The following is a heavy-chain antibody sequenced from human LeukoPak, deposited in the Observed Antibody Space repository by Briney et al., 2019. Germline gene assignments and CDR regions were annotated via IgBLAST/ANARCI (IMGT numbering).Heavy chain of an antibody. J-gene: IGHJ3*02. D-gene: IGHD2-21*01. CDR1: GGSISSSSYY. V-gene: IGHV4-39*01. CDR2: IYYSGST. CDR3: ARPCGGDCYASGAFDI. Sequence: PSETLSLTCTVSGGSISSSSYYWGWIRQPPGEGLEWIGSIYYSGSTYYNPSLKSRVTISVDTSKNQFSLKLSSVTAADTAVYYCARPCGGDCYASGAFDIWGQGKMVTVSA.